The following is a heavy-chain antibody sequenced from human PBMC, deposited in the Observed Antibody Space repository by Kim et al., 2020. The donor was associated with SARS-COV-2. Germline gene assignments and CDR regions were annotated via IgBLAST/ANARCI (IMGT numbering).Heavy chain of an antibody. V-gene: IGHV7-4-1*02. Sequence: ASVKVSCKASGYTFTSYAMNWVRQAPGQGLEWIGWLNTNTGNPTYAQGFTGRLLFSLDTSVSTAYLHISSLKSEDTAVYYCATNYDGKACVTVDYRGQGT. CDR3: ATNYDGKACVTVDY. D-gene: IGHD5-12*01. J-gene: IGHJ4*02. CDR2: LNTNTGNP. CDR1: GYTFTSYA.